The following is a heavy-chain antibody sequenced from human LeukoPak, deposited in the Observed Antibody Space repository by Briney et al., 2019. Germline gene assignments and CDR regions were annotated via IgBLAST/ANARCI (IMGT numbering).Heavy chain of an antibody. D-gene: IGHD3-10*01. CDR1: GYTFTSYD. J-gene: IGHJ5*02. CDR2: IIPILGIA. V-gene: IGHV1-69*04. CDR3: ASLATYYYGSGSYSPNWFDP. Sequence: GASVKVSCKASGYTFTSYDINWVRQATGQGLEWMGRIIPILGIANYAQKFQGRVTITADKSTSTAYMELSSLRSEDTAVYYCASLATYYYGSGSYSPNWFDPWGQGTLVTVSS.